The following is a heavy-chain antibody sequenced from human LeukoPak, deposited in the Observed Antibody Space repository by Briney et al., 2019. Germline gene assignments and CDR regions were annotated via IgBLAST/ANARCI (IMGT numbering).Heavy chain of an antibody. Sequence: PSETLSLTCTASGGSISSYYWSWIRQPPGKGLEYIGYIYYTGSTNYNPSLKSRVTISVDTSKNQFSLKLSSVTAADTAVYYCARHPPGVVPAALYGMDVWGQGTTVTVSS. CDR3: ARHPPGVVPAALYGMDV. CDR2: IYYTGST. D-gene: IGHD2-2*01. J-gene: IGHJ6*02. V-gene: IGHV4-59*08. CDR1: GGSISSYY.